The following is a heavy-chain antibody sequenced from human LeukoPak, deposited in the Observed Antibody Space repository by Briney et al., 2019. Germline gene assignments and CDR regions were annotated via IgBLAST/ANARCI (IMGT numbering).Heavy chain of an antibody. Sequence: GGSLRLSCAASGFTFSSYSMNWVRQAPGKGLEWVSSISSSSSYIYYADSVKGRFTISRDNAKNSLYLQMNSLRAEDTAVYSCERDSFGYRGPFDPWGKGTLVTVSS. D-gene: IGHD5-24*01. CDR3: ERDSFGYRGPFDP. J-gene: IGHJ5*02. V-gene: IGHV3-21*01. CDR2: ISSSSSYI. CDR1: GFTFSSYS.